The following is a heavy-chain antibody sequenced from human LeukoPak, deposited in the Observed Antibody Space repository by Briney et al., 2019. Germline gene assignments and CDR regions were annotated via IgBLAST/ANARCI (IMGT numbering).Heavy chain of an antibody. Sequence: SETLSLTCTVSGASITSYYWSSIRQPPGKGLEWIVNIYYSGSTTYKPSLKSRITISVDTSKYQFSLKLSSVPAADTAVYYCARLSIVGATNFDYWGQGTLVTVSS. CDR1: GASITSYY. CDR2: IYYSGST. V-gene: IGHV4-59*08. CDR3: ARLSIVGATNFDY. J-gene: IGHJ4*02. D-gene: IGHD1-26*01.